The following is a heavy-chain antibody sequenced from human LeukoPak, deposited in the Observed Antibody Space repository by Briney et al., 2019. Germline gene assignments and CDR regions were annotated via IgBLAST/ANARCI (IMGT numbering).Heavy chain of an antibody. J-gene: IGHJ4*02. D-gene: IGHD1-26*01. CDR1: GYSFTSND. V-gene: IGHV1-8*01. Sequence: ASVKVSCKASGYSFTSNDINWVRQATGQGLEWMGWMNPNSGNTGYAQKFQGRVTMTRNTSISTAYTELSSLRSEDTAVYYCARGRNGVTTAYWGQGTLVTVSS. CDR3: ARGRNGVTTAY. CDR2: MNPNSGNT.